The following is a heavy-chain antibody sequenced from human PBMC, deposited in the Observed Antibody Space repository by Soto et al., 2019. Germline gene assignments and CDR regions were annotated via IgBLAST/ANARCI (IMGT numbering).Heavy chain of an antibody. CDR1: ALTFCNYS. CDR2: ISGSGGSP. D-gene: IGHD6-13*01. Sequence: GGLMTLACAASALTFCNYSMSSVRQAPGEGLERVSAISGSGGSPYYADSMKGRFTISRDNSKNTLYLQMNSLRAEDTAVYYCAKDRQQLGTTPVIYWGQGTLVTVSS. J-gene: IGHJ4*02. V-gene: IGHV3-23*01. CDR3: AKDRQQLGTTPVIY.